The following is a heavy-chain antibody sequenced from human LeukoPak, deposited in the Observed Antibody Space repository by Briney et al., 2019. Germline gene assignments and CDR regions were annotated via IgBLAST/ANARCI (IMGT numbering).Heavy chain of an antibody. D-gene: IGHD6-19*01. CDR3: AREILAVAGMDNWFDP. CDR1: GFIFSNYE. J-gene: IGHJ5*02. CDR2: IDNSGGTT. V-gene: IGHV3-48*03. Sequence: GGSLRLSCAATGFIFSNYEMNWVRQAPGKGLEWVSYIDNSGGTTYYADSVKGRFTISRDNPRYSLYLQMNSLRVEDTAVYYCAREILAVAGMDNWFDPWGQGTLVTVSS.